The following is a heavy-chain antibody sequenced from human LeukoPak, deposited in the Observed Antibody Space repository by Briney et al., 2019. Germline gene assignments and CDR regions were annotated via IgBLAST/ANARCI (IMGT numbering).Heavy chain of an antibody. CDR1: GYTFTSNY. V-gene: IGHV1-46*01. Sequence: GASVKVSCKAFGYTFTSNYMHWVRQAPGQGPEWMGVISPSGGSTTYAQKFQGRVTLTRDMSTSTDYLELSSLRSEDTAVYYCARLGGELRSDDAFDIWGQGTMVTVSS. CDR2: ISPSGGST. J-gene: IGHJ3*02. CDR3: ARLGGELRSDDAFDI. D-gene: IGHD1-26*01.